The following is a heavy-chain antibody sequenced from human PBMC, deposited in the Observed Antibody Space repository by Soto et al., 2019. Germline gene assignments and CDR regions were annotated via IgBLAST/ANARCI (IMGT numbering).Heavy chain of an antibody. CDR2: VRGDNGHT. J-gene: IGHJ5*02. CDR1: GYTFTTHG. V-gene: IGHV1-18*01. D-gene: IGHD2-15*01. CDR3: ARDLGYCRSGTCYREWFDP. Sequence: QVQLVQSGAEVKKLGASVKVSCKASGYTFTTHGISWVRQVPGQGLEWMGWVRGDNGHTNYAQSLQGRVTMTTDTSTNTADMELRSLRSDDTAVYYCARDLGYCRSGTCYREWFDPWGQGTLVTVSS.